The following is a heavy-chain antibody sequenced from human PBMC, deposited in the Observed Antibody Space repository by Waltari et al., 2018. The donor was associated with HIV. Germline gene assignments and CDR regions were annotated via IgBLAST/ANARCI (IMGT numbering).Heavy chain of an antibody. J-gene: IGHJ4*02. CDR2: IRGRGGST. CDR3: AKEGIAGRPSVPDY. CDR1: GFTFSSYA. Sequence: EVQLLESGGGLVQPGGSLRLSCAASGFTFSSYAMSWVRQAPGEGLEGVSVIRGRGGSTYYADFVKGRFTISRDNSKNTLYLQMNSLRAEDTAVYYCAKEGIAGRPSVPDYWGQGTLVTVSS. D-gene: IGHD6-6*01. V-gene: IGHV3-23*01.